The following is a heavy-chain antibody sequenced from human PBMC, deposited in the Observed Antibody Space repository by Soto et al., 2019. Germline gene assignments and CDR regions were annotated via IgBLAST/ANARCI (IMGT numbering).Heavy chain of an antibody. V-gene: IGHV3-33*01. CDR3: AREQAYGGGGGMDV. CDR2: IWYDGSNK. J-gene: IGHJ6*02. CDR1: GFTFSSYG. Sequence: QVQLVESGGGVVQPGRSLRLSCAASGFTFSSYGMHWVRQAPGKGLEWVAVIWYDGSNKYYADSVKGRFTISRDNSKNTLYLQMNSLRAEDTAVYYCAREQAYGGGGGMDVWGQGTTVTVSS. D-gene: IGHD4-17*01.